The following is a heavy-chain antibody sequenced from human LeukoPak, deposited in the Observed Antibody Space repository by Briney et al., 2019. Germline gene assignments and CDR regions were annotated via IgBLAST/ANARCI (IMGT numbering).Heavy chain of an antibody. CDR3: ARVVGQGTAMPSRDFFDY. Sequence: GASVKVSCKVSGYTLTELSMHWVRQAPGKGLEWMGWIDPNTGQTDSAQKFQGRVTVTRDTSINTAYMDLSSLRSDDTAVYYCARVVGQGTAMPSRDFFDYWGQGTLVTVSS. D-gene: IGHD5-18*01. CDR1: GYTLTELS. CDR2: IDPNTGQT. V-gene: IGHV1-2*02. J-gene: IGHJ4*02.